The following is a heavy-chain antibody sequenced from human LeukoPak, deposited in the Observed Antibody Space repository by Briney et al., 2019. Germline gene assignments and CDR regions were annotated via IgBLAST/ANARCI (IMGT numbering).Heavy chain of an antibody. CDR3: ARSASGVVVFDY. CDR1: GFTFSSYS. CDR2: ISSSSSYI. D-gene: IGHD3-22*01. V-gene: IGHV3-21*01. Sequence: PGGSLRLSCAASGFTFSSYSMNWVRQAPGGGLEWVSSISSSSSYIYYADSVKGRFTISRDNAKNSLYLQMNSLRAEDTAVYYCARSASGVVVFDYWGQGTLVTVSS. J-gene: IGHJ4*02.